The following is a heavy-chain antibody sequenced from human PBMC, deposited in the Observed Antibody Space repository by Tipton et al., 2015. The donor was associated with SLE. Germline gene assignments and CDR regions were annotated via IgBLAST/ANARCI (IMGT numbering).Heavy chain of an antibody. CDR3: ARRGLAYYYGSGRALDI. CDR1: GGSISSYY. CDR2: IYYSGST. D-gene: IGHD3-10*01. Sequence: TLSLTCTVSGGSISSYYWSWIRQPPGKGLEWIGYIYYSGSTNCNPSLKSRVTLSVDTSKSQFSLDLTSVTAADTAVYYCARRGLAYYYGSGRALDIWGQGTMVTVSS. J-gene: IGHJ3*02. V-gene: IGHV4-59*12.